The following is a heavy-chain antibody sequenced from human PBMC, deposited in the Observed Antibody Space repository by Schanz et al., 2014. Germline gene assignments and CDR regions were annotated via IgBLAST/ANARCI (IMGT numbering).Heavy chain of an antibody. J-gene: IGHJ6*02. V-gene: IGHV3-33*06. Sequence: QVQLVESGGGVVQPGRSLRLSCAASGFTFSSYGMHWVRQVPGKGLEWVAVVCYDGSKKYYADSVKGRFTTSRDNSKNTMYLXMNSLRAEDTAVYYCVKDLQRELLRDDHYYGMDVWGQGTTVTVSS. CDR1: GFTFSSYG. D-gene: IGHD1-26*01. CDR2: VCYDGSKK. CDR3: VKDLQRELLRDDHYYGMDV.